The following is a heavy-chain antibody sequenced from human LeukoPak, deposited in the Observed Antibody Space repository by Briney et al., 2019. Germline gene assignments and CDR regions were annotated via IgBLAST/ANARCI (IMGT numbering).Heavy chain of an antibody. J-gene: IGHJ4*02. V-gene: IGHV3-74*01. D-gene: IGHD6-19*01. Sequence: GGSLRLSCAASGFTFNSYWMVWFRQAPGKGLVWVSCINPDGSWTLHADSVKGRFAISRDNPKNTLYLEMNSLRAEDTAVYYCAKPASGWFPFDYWGQGILVTVSS. CDR1: GFTFNSYW. CDR3: AKPASGWFPFDY. CDR2: INPDGSWT.